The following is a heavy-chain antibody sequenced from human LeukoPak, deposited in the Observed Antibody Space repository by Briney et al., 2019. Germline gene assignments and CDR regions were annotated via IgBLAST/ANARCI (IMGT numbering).Heavy chain of an antibody. Sequence: SETLSLTCTASGVSVSSGSCNWSWIRQPPGKGLEWIGYISYSGSTDYHPSLKSRVTISVDTSKEQFSLKLSSVTAADTAVYYCAREAYDNSGSDAFNIWGPGTMVTVSS. J-gene: IGHJ3*02. CDR3: AREAYDNSGSDAFNI. CDR1: GVSVSSGSCN. D-gene: IGHD3-22*01. V-gene: IGHV4-61*01. CDR2: ISYSGST.